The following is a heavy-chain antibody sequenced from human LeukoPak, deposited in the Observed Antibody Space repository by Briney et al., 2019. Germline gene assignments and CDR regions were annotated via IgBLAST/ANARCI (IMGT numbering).Heavy chain of an antibody. CDR3: AIKYYYYYGMDV. CDR2: IDPSDSYT. Sequence: GESLKISCKGSGYSFTSYWISRVRQMPGKGLVWMGRIDPSDSYTNYSPSFQGHVTISADKSISTAYLQWSSLKASDTAMYYCAIKYYYYYGMDVWGQGTTITVSS. V-gene: IGHV5-10-1*01. CDR1: GYSFTSYW. J-gene: IGHJ6*02.